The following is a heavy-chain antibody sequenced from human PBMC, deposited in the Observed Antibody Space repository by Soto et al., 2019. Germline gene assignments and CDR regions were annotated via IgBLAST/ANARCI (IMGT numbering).Heavy chain of an antibody. CDR1: GITFSTYA. D-gene: IGHD6-13*01. J-gene: IGHJ4*02. CDR2: ISGSGGST. CDR3: AKSFSSNWYDYFDY. V-gene: IGHV3-23*01. Sequence: SLRLSCAASGITFSTYAMSWVRQAPGKGLEWVSAISGSGGSTYYADSVKGRFTISRDKSKNTLYLQMNSLRAEDTALYYCAKSFSSNWYDYFDYWGQGSLVTVS.